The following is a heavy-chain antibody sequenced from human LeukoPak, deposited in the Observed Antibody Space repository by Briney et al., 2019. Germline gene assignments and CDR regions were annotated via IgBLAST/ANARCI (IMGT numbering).Heavy chain of an antibody. CDR1: GFTFSSYS. D-gene: IGHD3-22*01. CDR3: ARDRIGSSGYFYAFDI. V-gene: IGHV3-21*01. J-gene: IGHJ3*02. Sequence: GGSLRLSCAASGFTFSSYSMNWVRQAPGKGLEGVSSISSSSSYIYYADSVKGRFTISRDNAKNSLYLQMNSLRAEDTAVYYCARDRIGSSGYFYAFDIWGQGTMVTVSS. CDR2: ISSSSSYI.